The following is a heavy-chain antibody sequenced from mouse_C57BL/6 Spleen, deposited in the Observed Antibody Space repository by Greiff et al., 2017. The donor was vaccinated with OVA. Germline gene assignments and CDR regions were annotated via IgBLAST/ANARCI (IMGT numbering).Heavy chain of an antibody. D-gene: IGHD1-2*01. CDR3: ARGLLRQENYAMDY. CDR2: IYPGSGNT. Sequence: VQRVESGPELVKPGASVKISCKASGYSFTSYYIHWVKQRPGQGLEWIGWIYPGSGNTKYNEKFKGKATLTADTSSSTAYMQLSSLTSEDSAVYYCARGLLRQENYAMDYWGQGTSVTVSS. V-gene: IGHV1-66*01. CDR1: GYSFTSYY. J-gene: IGHJ4*01.